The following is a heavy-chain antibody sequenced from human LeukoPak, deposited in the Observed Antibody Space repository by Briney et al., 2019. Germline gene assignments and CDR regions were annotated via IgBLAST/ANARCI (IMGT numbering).Heavy chain of an antibody. CDR2: ISGSGSST. D-gene: IGHD2-2*03. V-gene: IGHV3-23*01. CDR3: AKDSHWILFDD. J-gene: IGHJ4*02. Sequence: GGTLRLSCAASRFTFSNYGMSWVRQAPGKGLEWVSGISGSGSSTYYADSVKGRFTISRDNSKNTLYLQMNSLRDEDTAVYYCAKDSHWILFDDWGQGTLVTVSS. CDR1: RFTFSNYG.